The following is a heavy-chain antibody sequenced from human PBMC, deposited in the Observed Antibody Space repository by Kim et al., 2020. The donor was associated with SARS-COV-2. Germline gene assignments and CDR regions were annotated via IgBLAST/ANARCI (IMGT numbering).Heavy chain of an antibody. D-gene: IGHD1-1*01. V-gene: IGHV3-53*01. J-gene: IGHJ5*02. CDR1: GFTVNSNY. CDR2: IYSGGST. CDR3: ARDPPATGTSP. Sequence: GGSLRLSCAASGFTVNSNYINWVRQAPGKGLEWVSVIYSGGSTYYADSVKGRFTISRDNSKNTLYLQMTSLRAEDTAVYYCARDPPATGTSPWGQGTLVTVSS.